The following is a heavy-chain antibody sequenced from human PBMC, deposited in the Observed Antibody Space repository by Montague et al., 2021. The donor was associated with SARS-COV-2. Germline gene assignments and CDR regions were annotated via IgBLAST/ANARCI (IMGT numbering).Heavy chain of an antibody. J-gene: IGHJ4*02. CDR2: LKGEGSFP. V-gene: IGHV3-74*01. CDR3: ASFGLNWKDSY. D-gene: IGHD1-20*01. CDR1: GFTFSSYW. Sequence: SLRLSCADSGFTFSSYWMHWVRQAPGKGLVWVARLKGEGSFPSNMDSVKGRFTISRDNAKNTLYLQMNSLRGEDTAVYYCASFGLNWKDSYWGQGTLVTVSS.